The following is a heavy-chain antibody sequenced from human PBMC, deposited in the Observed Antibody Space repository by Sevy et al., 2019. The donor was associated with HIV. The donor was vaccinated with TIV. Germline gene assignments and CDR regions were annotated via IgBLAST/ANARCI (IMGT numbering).Heavy chain of an antibody. CDR1: GASIRDSSYY. V-gene: IGHV4-39*01. D-gene: IGHD6-13*01. CDR2: IYSYGET. CDR3: ARSMEQQLDAFDI. Sequence: TLSLTCTVSGASIRDSSYYWAWIRQPPGKGLEWIGKIYSYGETYYNSSLKSRVTISVDTSKNQFSLSLTSVTAADTAIYFCARSMEQQLDAFDIWGQGTMVTVSS. J-gene: IGHJ3*02.